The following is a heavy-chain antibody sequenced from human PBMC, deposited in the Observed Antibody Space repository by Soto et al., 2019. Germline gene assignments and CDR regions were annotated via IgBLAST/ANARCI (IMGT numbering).Heavy chain of an antibody. CDR2: IYSGGST. Sequence: AGGSLRLSCAASGLTVSSNYMSWVRQSPGKGLEWVSVIYSGGSTFYADSVKGRFTISRDNSKNMVYLQMNRMRAEDTAVYYCAREWPHLDSWGQGTLVTVSS. CDR3: AREWPHLDS. V-gene: IGHV3-53*01. J-gene: IGHJ4*02. CDR1: GLTVSSNY.